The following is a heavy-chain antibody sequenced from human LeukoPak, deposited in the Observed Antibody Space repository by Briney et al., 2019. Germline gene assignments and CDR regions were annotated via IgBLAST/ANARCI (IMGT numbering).Heavy chain of an antibody. CDR1: GYGFTDYY. D-gene: IGHD6-6*01. CDR2: INPSSGAT. Sequence: GASLKVSCQASGYGFTDYYVHWIRQAPGQRLEGMGWINPSSGATIYAQKFQGRVTMTRDTFTTTAYMEINSLVSDDTAVYYCARGWRINSSGGFVDPWGQGTLVTVSS. CDR3: ARGWRINSSGGFVDP. J-gene: IGHJ5*02. V-gene: IGHV1-2*02.